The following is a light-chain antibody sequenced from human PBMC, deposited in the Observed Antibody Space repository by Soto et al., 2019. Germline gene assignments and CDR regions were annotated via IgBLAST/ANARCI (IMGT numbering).Light chain of an antibody. Sequence: QSVLTQPASVSGPLGQSIVISCTGSSSDIGSYDLVSWYQQYPGKAPKVVIFEGTMRPSGVSNRFSGSKSGNTASLTISGLQTEDEADYDCCSYAGSRTYVFGAGTKVTVL. CDR2: EGT. CDR1: SSDIGSYDL. J-gene: IGLJ1*01. V-gene: IGLV2-23*01. CDR3: CSYAGSRTYV.